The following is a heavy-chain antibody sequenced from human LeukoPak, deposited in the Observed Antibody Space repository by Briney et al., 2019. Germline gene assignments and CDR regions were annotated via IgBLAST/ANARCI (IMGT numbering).Heavy chain of an antibody. D-gene: IGHD6-13*01. V-gene: IGHV3-21*01. CDR1: VFTSSHCD. CDR2: ISYRTSHI. Sequence: TGGSLRLSCTSSVFTSSHCDMNWFRQAPGKGLEWVSSISYRTSHIYYADSVKGRFTISRDNAKNSLYRQMDSLRAEDTAVYFCGRAFPPLRTAAAGDYWGQGTLVTVSS. J-gene: IGHJ4*02. CDR3: GRAFPPLRTAAAGDY.